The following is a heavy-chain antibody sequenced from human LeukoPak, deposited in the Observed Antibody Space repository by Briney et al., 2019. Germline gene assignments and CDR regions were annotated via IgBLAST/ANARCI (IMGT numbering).Heavy chain of an antibody. CDR2: INPKIGGT. Sequence: ASVTVSCKTSVYTFTDYYIHWVRQAPGQGLESMGRINPKIGGTNYAPRFQGRVSMTSDTSITTAYMQLRRVKSDDTAVYYCARDSSRRPQKYEIATSFSTENWAQGTLVAVSS. J-gene: IGHJ4*02. CDR1: VYTFTDYY. D-gene: IGHD3-9*01. V-gene: IGHV1-2*02. CDR3: ARDSSRRPQKYEIATSFSTEN.